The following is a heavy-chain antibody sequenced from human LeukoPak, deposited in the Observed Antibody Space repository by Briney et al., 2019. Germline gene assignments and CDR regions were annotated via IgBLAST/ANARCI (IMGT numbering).Heavy chain of an antibody. V-gene: IGHV4-59*08. J-gene: IGHJ4*02. CDR2: IHYSGST. D-gene: IGHD3-10*01. CDR3: ARRNPSYYGSGSHDY. CDR1: GSSISSYY. Sequence: SETLSLTCTVSGSSISSYYWGWIRQPPGKGLDWIGYIHYSGSTNYNPSLKSRVTISVDTSKNKFSLKLSSVTAADTAVYYCARRNPSYYGSGSHDYWGQGTLVTVSS.